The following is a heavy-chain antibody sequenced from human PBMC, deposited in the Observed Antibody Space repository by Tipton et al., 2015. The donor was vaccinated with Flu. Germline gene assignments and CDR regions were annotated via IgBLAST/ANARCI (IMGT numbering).Heavy chain of an antibody. J-gene: IGHJ4*02. Sequence: QVQLVQSGAEVKKPGASVKVSCKASGYTFTGYYMHWVRQAPGQGLEWIGRINPHSGGTNYAQKFQGRVTMTRDTSISTAYMELSRLRSDDTAVYYCARGEDGSSWPFDYWGQGTLVTVSS. CDR1: GYTFTGYY. CDR3: ARGEDGSSWPFDY. D-gene: IGHD6-13*01. CDR2: INPHSGGT. V-gene: IGHV1-2*06.